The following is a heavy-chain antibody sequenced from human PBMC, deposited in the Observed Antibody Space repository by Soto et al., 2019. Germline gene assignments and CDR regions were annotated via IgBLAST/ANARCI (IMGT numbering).Heavy chain of an antibody. Sequence: EVQLLESGGDLVQPGGSLRLSCVASGFTFSNFGMSWVRQAPGQGLQWVSIIGVDGVTTYYADSVRGRFTISRDNSKNTLYPQMNSLRAEDTAIYYCVKDRTMAAPNDYFDYWGQGTRVTVSS. CDR3: VKDRTMAAPNDYFDY. CDR2: IGVDGVTT. J-gene: IGHJ4*02. V-gene: IGHV3-23*01. D-gene: IGHD6-19*01. CDR1: GFTFSNFG.